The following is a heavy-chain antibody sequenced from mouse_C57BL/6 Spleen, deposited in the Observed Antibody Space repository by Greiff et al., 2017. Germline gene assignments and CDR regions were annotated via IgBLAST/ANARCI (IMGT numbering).Heavy chain of an antibody. J-gene: IGHJ4*01. V-gene: IGHV1-82*01. CDR3: ARCITTAQFYAMDY. CDR2: IYPGDGAT. Sequence: QVQLQQSGPELVKPGASVKISCKASGYAFSSSWMNWVKQRPGKGLEWIGRIYPGDGATNYNGKFKGKATLTADKSSSTAYMQLSSLTSEDSAVYVCARCITTAQFYAMDYWGQGTSVTVSS. CDR1: GYAFSSSW. D-gene: IGHD1-1*01.